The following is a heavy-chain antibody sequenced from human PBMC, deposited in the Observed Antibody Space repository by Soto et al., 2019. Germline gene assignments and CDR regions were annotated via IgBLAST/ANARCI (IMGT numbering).Heavy chain of an antibody. CDR1: GYTFTSYG. Sequence: ASVKVSCKASGYTFTSYGISWVRQAPGQGLEWMGWISAYNGNTNYAQKPQGRVTMPPDKSTRTAYMGLRSLRSDDTAVYYCASLFPYQDFWSGDGTWFDPWGQGTLVTVSS. J-gene: IGHJ5*02. V-gene: IGHV1-18*01. D-gene: IGHD3-3*01. CDR3: ASLFPYQDFWSGDGTWFDP. CDR2: ISAYNGNT.